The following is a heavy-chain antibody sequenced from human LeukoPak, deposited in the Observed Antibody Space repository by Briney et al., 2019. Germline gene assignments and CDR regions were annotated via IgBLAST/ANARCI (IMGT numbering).Heavy chain of an antibody. CDR3: ARDGLGFGELLPLFDY. J-gene: IGHJ4*02. CDR2: ISYDGSNK. D-gene: IGHD3-10*01. Sequence: GGSLRLSCAASGFTFSSYAMHWVRQAPGKGLESVAVISYDGSNKYYADSVKGRFTISRDNSKNTLYLQMNSLRAEDTAVYYCARDGLGFGELLPLFDYWGQGTLVTVSS. CDR1: GFTFSSYA. V-gene: IGHV3-30*04.